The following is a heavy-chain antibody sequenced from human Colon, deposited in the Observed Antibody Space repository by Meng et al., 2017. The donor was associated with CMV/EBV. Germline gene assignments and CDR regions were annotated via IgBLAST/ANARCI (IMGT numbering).Heavy chain of an antibody. CDR1: GYIFTGFY. D-gene: IGHD6-13*01. Sequence: ASVKVSCKTSGYIFTGFYIHWVRQAPGQGLEWVGWSNPENGATNYEEKFQGRVTMTRDTSISTAYMELSRLRSDDTAVYYCARDERRIAAAGLTDYWGQGTLVTVSS. J-gene: IGHJ4*02. V-gene: IGHV1-2*02. CDR2: SNPENGAT. CDR3: ARDERRIAAAGLTDY.